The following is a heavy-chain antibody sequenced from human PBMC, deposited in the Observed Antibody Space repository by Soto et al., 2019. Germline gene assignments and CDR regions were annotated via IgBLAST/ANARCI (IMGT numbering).Heavy chain of an antibody. CDR3: ARGWDYSNSGLFDY. D-gene: IGHD4-4*01. CDR2: ISSSSSYI. Sequence: EVQLVESGGGLVKPGGSLRLSCAASGFTFSSYSMNWVRQAPGKGLEWVSSISSSSSYIYYADSVKGRFTISRDNAKNSLYLKMSSLRAEDTAVYYGARGWDYSNSGLFDYWGQGTLVTVSS. J-gene: IGHJ4*02. CDR1: GFTFSSYS. V-gene: IGHV3-21*01.